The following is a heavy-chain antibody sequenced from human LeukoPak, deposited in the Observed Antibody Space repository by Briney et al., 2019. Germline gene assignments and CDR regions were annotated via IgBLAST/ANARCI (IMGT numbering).Heavy chain of an antibody. D-gene: IGHD4-17*01. J-gene: IGHJ4*02. CDR2: INPNSGGT. V-gene: IGHV1-2*02. CDR1: GYRFTVYY. Sequence: GASVKVSCKASGYRFTVYYMHWVRQAPGKGLEWMGWINPNSGGTHYAQKFLGRVTMTRDTSISTAYMELSRLTSDDTALYYCATRYGDYVTSDYWGQGTLVTVSS. CDR3: ATRYGDYVTSDY.